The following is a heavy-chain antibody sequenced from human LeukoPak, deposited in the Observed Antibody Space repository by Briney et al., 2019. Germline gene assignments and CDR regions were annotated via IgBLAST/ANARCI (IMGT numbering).Heavy chain of an antibody. D-gene: IGHD6-13*01. V-gene: IGHV3-48*01. Sequence: PGGSLRLSCAASGFTFSGYSMNWVRQSPGKGLEWVSYISSSSVTIYYADSVKGRFTISRDNSENTLNLQMNSLRAEDTAIYYCAKARAGDITAAFNYWGQGTLVTVSS. CDR3: AKARAGDITAAFNY. CDR2: ISSSSVTI. J-gene: IGHJ4*02. CDR1: GFTFSGYS.